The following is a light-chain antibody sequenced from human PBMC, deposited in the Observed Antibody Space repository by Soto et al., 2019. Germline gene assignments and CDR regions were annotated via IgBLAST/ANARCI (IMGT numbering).Light chain of an antibody. CDR3: QQYGSSLFT. J-gene: IGKJ3*01. CDR2: GAS. CDR1: QSVSSSY. Sequence: EIVLTQSPGTLSLSLGERATLSCRASQSVSSSYLAWYQQKPGQAPRLLIDGASSRATGIPDRFSGSGSGTDFTLNISRLEPEDFAVYYCQQYGSSLFTFGPGTKVDIK. V-gene: IGKV3-20*01.